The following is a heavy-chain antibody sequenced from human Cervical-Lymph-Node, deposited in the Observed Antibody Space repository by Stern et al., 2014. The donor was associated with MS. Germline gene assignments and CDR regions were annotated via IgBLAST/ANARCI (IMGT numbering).Heavy chain of an antibody. CDR3: ATVILTVPYGMDV. CDR2: IFSGETT. Sequence: EVQLVESGGGLVQPGGSLRLSCTASGFSVRGTYMAWVRQGPGKGLEGVSAIFSGETTYYGDSVKGRFTISRDSSKNTLHLQMNTLRAEDTAVYYCATVILTVPYGMDVWGHGTTVTVSS. J-gene: IGHJ6*02. CDR1: GFSVRGTY. V-gene: IGHV3-66*01. D-gene: IGHD2-15*01.